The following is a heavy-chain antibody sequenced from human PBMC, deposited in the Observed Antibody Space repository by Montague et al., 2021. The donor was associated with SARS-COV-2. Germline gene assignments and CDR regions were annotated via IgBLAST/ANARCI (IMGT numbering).Heavy chain of an antibody. CDR1: GGSISSSNYY. J-gene: IGHJ3*02. D-gene: IGHD3-22*01. V-gene: IGHV4-39*01. Sequence: SETRSLTCTVSGGSISSSNYYWGWIRQPPGKGLEWIGSIYYSGSTYYNPSLKSRVTISADTSKNQFSLKLSSVTAADTAVYYCASPTYYYDSSGSDAFDIWGQGTMVTVSS. CDR3: ASPTYYYDSSGSDAFDI. CDR2: IYYSGST.